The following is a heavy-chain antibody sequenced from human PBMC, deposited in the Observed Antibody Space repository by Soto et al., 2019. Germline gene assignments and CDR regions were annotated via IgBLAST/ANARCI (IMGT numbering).Heavy chain of an antibody. CDR1: GGTFSSYA. CDR3: ARERRSLLWFGEYYYGMDV. CDR2: IIPIFGTA. V-gene: IGHV1-69*12. Sequence: QVQLVQSGAEVKKPGSSVKVSCKASGGTFSSYAISWVRQAPGQGLEWMGGIIPIFGTATYAQKFQGRVTITADESTSTAYMELSSLRSEDTAVYYCARERRSLLWFGEYYYGMDVWGQGTTVTVSS. D-gene: IGHD3-10*01. J-gene: IGHJ6*02.